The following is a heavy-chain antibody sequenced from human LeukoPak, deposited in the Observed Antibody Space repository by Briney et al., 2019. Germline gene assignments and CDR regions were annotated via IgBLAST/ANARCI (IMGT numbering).Heavy chain of an antibody. CDR3: ARAAIFGVVNYYYYMDV. D-gene: IGHD3-3*01. CDR1: GGSISSGSYY. Sequence: PSETLSLTCTVSGGSISSGSYYWSWIRQPAGKGLEWIGRIYTSGSTNYNPSLKSRVTISVDTSKNQFSLKLSSVTAADTAVYYCARAAIFGVVNYYYYMDVWGKGTTVTVSS. V-gene: IGHV4-61*02. J-gene: IGHJ6*03. CDR2: IYTSGST.